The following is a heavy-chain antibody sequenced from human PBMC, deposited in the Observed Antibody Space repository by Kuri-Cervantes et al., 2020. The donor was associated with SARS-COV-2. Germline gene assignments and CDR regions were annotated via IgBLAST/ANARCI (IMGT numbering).Heavy chain of an antibody. CDR3: ARGWTTVTTPYFDY. CDR2: IYYSGST. CDR1: GGSISSGDYY. D-gene: IGHD4-11*01. Sequence: SCTVSGGSISSGDYYWSWIRQPPGKGLEWIGYIYYSGSTYYNPSLKSRVTISVDTSKSQFSLKLSSVTAADTAVYYCARGWTTVTTPYFDYWGQGTLVTVSS. V-gene: IGHV4-30-4*08. J-gene: IGHJ4*02.